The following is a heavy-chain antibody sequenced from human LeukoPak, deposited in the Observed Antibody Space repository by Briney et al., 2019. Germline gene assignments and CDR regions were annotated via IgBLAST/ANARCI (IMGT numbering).Heavy chain of an antibody. J-gene: IGHJ4*02. CDR2: IKQDGSEK. CDR1: GFTFSSYW. Sequence: PGGSLRLSCAASGFTFSSYWMNWVRQAPGKGLEWVANIKQDGSEKYYVVSVKGRFTISRDNARNSLFLQMSNLRAEDTAVYYCTRGDGYWGQGTLVTVSS. V-gene: IGHV3-7*01. CDR3: TRGDGY. D-gene: IGHD2-21*02.